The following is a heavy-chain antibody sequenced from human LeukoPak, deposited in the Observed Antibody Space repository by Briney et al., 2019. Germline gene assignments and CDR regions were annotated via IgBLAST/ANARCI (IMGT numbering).Heavy chain of an antibody. V-gene: IGHV3-7*01. D-gene: IGHD2-15*01. CDR3: SGGGGYRQTALDY. Sequence: GGSLRLSCAASGFTFSSYWMSWVRQAPGKGLEWVANIKQGGSEKYYVDSVKGRFTISRDNAKNSLYLQMNSLRAKDTAVYYCSGGGGYRQTALDYWGQGTLVTVSS. CDR2: IKQGGSEK. CDR1: GFTFSSYW. J-gene: IGHJ4*02.